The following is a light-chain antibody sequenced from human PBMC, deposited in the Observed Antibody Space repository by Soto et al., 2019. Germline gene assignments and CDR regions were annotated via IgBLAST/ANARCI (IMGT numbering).Light chain of an antibody. CDR1: QSISNY. Sequence: EIVLTQSPVTLSLSPGERATLSCRASQSISNYLTWYQQKPGQAPRLLIYDASNRATGIPARFSGSGSGTDFTLTITRLEPEDSAVYFCQQYTGPPTTFGQGTRLEI. V-gene: IGKV3-11*01. CDR3: QQYTGPPTT. CDR2: DAS. J-gene: IGKJ5*01.